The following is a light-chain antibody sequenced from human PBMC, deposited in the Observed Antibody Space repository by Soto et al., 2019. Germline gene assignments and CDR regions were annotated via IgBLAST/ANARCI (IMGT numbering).Light chain of an antibody. CDR1: SSDVGGYKY. J-gene: IGLJ1*01. Sequence: QSALTQPASMSGSPGQSIAISCTGTSSDVGGYKYVSWYQQHPAKVPKLMIYDVSNRPSGVSDRFSGSKSGNTASLTISGLQAEDEADYYCYSYTTSGTYVFGTGTKLTVL. CDR3: YSYTTSGTYV. CDR2: DVS. V-gene: IGLV2-14*01.